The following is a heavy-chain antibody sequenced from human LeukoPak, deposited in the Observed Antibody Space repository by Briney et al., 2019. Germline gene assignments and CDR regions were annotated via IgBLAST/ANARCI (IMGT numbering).Heavy chain of an antibody. V-gene: IGHV3-11*01. CDR1: GFTFSDYY. CDR3: ARDYYDSSALRFDY. CDR2: ISSSGSTI. J-gene: IGHJ4*02. Sequence: PGGSLRLSCAASGFTFSDYYMSWIRQAPGKGLEWVSYISSSGSTIYYADSVKGRSTISRDNAKNSLYLQMNSLRAEDTAVYYCARDYYDSSALRFDYWGQGTLVTVSS. D-gene: IGHD3-22*01.